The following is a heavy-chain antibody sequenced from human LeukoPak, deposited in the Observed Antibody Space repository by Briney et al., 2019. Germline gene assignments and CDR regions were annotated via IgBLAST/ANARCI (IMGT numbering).Heavy chain of an antibody. V-gene: IGHV3-21*01. CDR2: ISGSNSYI. Sequence: PGGSLRLSCAASGFIFSSEAMNWVRQAPGKGLEWVSSISGSNSYIFYADSVKGRFTVSRDNAKDSLYLQMNSLRAEDTAVYYCARALTTLTYEGYWGQGTLVTVSS. CDR3: ARALTTLTYEGY. J-gene: IGHJ4*02. D-gene: IGHD1-1*01. CDR1: GFIFSSEA.